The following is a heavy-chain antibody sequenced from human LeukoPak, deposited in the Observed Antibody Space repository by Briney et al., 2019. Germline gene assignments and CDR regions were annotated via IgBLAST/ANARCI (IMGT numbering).Heavy chain of an antibody. CDR1: GFTFSSYS. V-gene: IGHV3-21*01. CDR2: ISSSSSYI. D-gene: IGHD4-11*01. CDR3: ARDGGSGSNYG. Sequence: AGGSLRLSCAASGFTFSSYSMNWVRQAPGKALEWVSSISSSSSYIYYADSVKGRFTISRDNAKNSLYLQMNSLRAEDTAVYYCARDGGSGSNYGWGQGTLVTVSS. J-gene: IGHJ4*02.